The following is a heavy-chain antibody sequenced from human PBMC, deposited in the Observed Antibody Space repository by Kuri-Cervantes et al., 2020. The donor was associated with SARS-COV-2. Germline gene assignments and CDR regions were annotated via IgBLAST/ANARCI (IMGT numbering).Heavy chain of an antibody. CDR3: ARASTSVYGVLIALFSSNAFDV. CDR1: GYTSTGYY. Sequence: ASVKVSCKASGYTSTGYYMHWVRQAPGQGLEWMGWINPNSGGTNYAQKFQGRVTMTRDTSISTAYMELSRLRSDDTAVYYCARASTSVYGVLIALFSSNAFDVWGQGTMVTVSS. V-gene: IGHV1-2*02. J-gene: IGHJ3*01. D-gene: IGHD2-21*01. CDR2: INPNSGGT.